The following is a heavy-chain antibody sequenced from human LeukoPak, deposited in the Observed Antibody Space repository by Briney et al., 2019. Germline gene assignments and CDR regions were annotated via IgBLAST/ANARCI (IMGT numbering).Heavy chain of an antibody. V-gene: IGHV4-30-2*01. CDR1: GGSISSGGYS. CDR2: IYHSGST. CDR3: ARGGDYGDSRIDY. D-gene: IGHD4-17*01. J-gene: IGHJ4*02. Sequence: TLSLTCAVSGGSISSGGYSWSWIRQPPGKGLEWIGYIYHSGSTYYNPSLKSRVTISVDRSKNQFSLKLSSVTAADTAVYYCARGGDYGDSRIDYWGQGTLVTVSS.